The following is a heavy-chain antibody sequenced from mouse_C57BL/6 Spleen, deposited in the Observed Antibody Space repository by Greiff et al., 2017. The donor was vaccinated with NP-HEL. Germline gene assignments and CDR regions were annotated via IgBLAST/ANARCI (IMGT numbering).Heavy chain of an antibody. CDR3: TRRKARYGYFDV. V-gene: IGHV1-15*01. J-gene: IGHJ1*03. CDR1: GYTFTDYE. Sequence: VQLQQSGAELVRPGASVTLSCKASGYTFTDYEMHWVKQTPVHGLEWIGAIDPETGGTAYNQKFKGKAILTAAKSSSTAYMELRSLTSEDSAVYYCTRRKARYGYFDVWGTGTTVTVSS. CDR2: IDPETGGT.